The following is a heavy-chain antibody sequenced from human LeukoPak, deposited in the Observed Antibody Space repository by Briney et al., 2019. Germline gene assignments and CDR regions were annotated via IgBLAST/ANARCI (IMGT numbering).Heavy chain of an antibody. D-gene: IGHD6-13*01. CDR3: ALQRLAAHTWFDP. J-gene: IGHJ5*02. CDR1: GGSISNYY. V-gene: IGHV4-59*01. Sequence: SETLSLTCTVSGGSISNYYWSWIRQPPGKGLEWIGYIYFSGSTNYNPSLKSRVTISVDTSKNQFSLKLRSVTAADTAVYYCALQRLAAHTWFDPWGQGTLVTVSS. CDR2: IYFSGST.